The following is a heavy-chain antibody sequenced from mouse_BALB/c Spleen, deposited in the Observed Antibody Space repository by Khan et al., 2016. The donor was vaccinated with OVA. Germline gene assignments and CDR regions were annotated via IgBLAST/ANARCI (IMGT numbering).Heavy chain of an antibody. J-gene: IGHJ3*01. CDR2: IYPGSDST. Sequence: VQLQESGPELVKPGASVKMSRKASGYTFTDYVMNWVKQRNGQGLEWIGQIYPGSDSTYYNEKFKGKATLTADRYYSTAYMKLSNLTSEDSAVYFCARAGWDVFAYWGQGTLVTVSA. D-gene: IGHD4-1*01. CDR3: ARAGWDVFAY. CDR1: GYTFTDYV. V-gene: IGHV1-77*01.